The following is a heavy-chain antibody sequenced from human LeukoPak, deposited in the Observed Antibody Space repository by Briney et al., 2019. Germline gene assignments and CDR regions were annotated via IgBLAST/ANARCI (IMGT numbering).Heavy chain of an antibody. D-gene: IGHD3-3*01. CDR3: ARAVTIFGLPFDY. CDR2: IYYSGST. CDR1: GGSISSYY. J-gene: IGHJ4*02. V-gene: IGHV4-59*01. Sequence: SETLSLTCTVSGGSISSYYWSWIRQPPGKGLEWIGYIYYSGSTNYNPSLKSRVTISVDTSKNQFSLKLSSVTAADTAVYYCARAVTIFGLPFDYWGQGTLVTVSS.